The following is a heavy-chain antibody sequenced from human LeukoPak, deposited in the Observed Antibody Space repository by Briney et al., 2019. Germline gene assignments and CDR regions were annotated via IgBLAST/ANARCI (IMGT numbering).Heavy chain of an antibody. CDR1: GYTFSDYY. Sequence: ASVTVSCKASGYTFSDYYMHWVRQAPGQGLEWMGWINPSSGDTNYAQKFQGRVTMTRDASISTAYMELSWLRADDTAIYYCARDVHDYGGNSGFDYWGQGSLVIVSS. J-gene: IGHJ4*02. V-gene: IGHV1-2*02. D-gene: IGHD4-23*01. CDR2: INPSSGDT. CDR3: ARDVHDYGGNSGFDY.